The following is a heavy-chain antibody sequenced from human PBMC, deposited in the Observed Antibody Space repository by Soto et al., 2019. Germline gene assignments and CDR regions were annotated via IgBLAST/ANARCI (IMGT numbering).Heavy chain of an antibody. Sequence: ASVKVSCKASGYTFTSYDINWVRQATGQGLEWMGWMNPNSGNTGYAQKFQGRVTMTRNTSISTAYMELSSLRSEDTAVYYCARGDPGYCSGGSCYPGGGYWGQGTLVTVSS. J-gene: IGHJ4*02. CDR2: MNPNSGNT. CDR3: ARGDPGYCSGGSCYPGGGY. V-gene: IGHV1-8*01. CDR1: GYTFTSYD. D-gene: IGHD2-15*01.